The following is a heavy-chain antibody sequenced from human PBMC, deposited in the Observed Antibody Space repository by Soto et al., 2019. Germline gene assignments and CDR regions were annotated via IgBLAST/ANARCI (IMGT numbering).Heavy chain of an antibody. CDR2: ISYDENKR. J-gene: IGHJ5*02. V-gene: IGHV3-30*19. CDR1: GFTFSSYV. D-gene: IGHD5-18*01. Sequence: GGSLRLSCAASGFTFSSYVMHWVRQAPGKGLEWVAVISYDENKRYYTESVQGRFTISRDNSKNMLYLQVNSLRAEDTAVYYCARAMDAAMASKDNWFDPWGQGILVTVSS. CDR3: ARAMDAAMASKDNWFDP.